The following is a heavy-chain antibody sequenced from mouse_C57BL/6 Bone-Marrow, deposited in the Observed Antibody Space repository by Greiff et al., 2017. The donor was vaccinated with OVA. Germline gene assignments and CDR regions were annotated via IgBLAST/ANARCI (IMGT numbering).Heavy chain of an antibody. CDR1: GYSFTGYY. V-gene: IGHV1-42*01. D-gene: IGHD1-1*01. CDR3: ARSAVGGYAMDD. J-gene: IGHJ4*01. Sequence: EVQLQQSGPELVKPGASVKISCKASGYSFTGYYMNWVKQSPEKSLEWIGEINPSTGGTTYNQKFKAKATLTVDKSSSTAYMQLNSLTSEDSAVYYCARSAVGGYAMDDWGQGTSVTVSS. CDR2: INPSTGGT.